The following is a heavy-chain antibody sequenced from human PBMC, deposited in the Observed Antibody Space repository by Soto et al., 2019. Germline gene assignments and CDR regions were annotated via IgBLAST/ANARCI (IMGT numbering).Heavy chain of an antibody. Sequence: GGSLRLSCAASGFTFSSYGMHWVRQAPGKGLEWVAVIWYDGSNKYYADSVKGRFTISRDNSKNTLYLQMNSLRAEDTAVYYCARDQITMVRGVTEDAFDIWGQGTMVTVSS. CDR2: IWYDGSNK. V-gene: IGHV3-33*01. D-gene: IGHD3-10*01. J-gene: IGHJ3*02. CDR1: GFTFSSYG. CDR3: ARDQITMVRGVTEDAFDI.